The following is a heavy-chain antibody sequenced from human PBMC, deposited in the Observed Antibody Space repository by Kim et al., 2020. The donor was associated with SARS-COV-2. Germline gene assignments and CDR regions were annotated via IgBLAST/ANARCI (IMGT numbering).Heavy chain of an antibody. V-gene: IGHV3-23*01. Sequence: GGSLRLSCAASGFTFSSYAMSWVRQAPGKGLEWVSAISGSGGSTYYADSVKGRFTISRDNSKNTLYLQMNSLRAEDTAVYYCAKDLVVLRYFDWLPPPGAFDIWGQGTMVTVSS. CDR2: ISGSGGST. J-gene: IGHJ3*02. D-gene: IGHD3-9*01. CDR1: GFTFSSYA. CDR3: AKDLVVLRYFDWLPPPGAFDI.